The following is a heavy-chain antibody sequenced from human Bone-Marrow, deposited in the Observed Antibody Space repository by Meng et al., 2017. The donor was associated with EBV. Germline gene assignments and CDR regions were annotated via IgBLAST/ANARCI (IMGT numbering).Heavy chain of an antibody. CDR2: IYHSGGT. D-gene: IGHD4-23*01. CDR3: ASLPDYGGNSGDY. V-gene: IGHV4-4*02. J-gene: IGHJ4*02. Sequence: QVRLRAWCPGMGNTWGTLSLTYDVTGGSISSMNWWSWARQPPGKGLEWIGEIYHSGGTNYNPSLKSRVTISVDKSKNQFSLKLSSVTAADTAVYYCASLPDYGGNSGDYWGQGTLVTVSS. CDR1: GGSISSMNW.